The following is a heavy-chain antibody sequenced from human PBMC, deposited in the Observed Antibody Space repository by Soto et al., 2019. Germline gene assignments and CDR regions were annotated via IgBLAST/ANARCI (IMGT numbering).Heavy chain of an antibody. CDR3: AKLLVTQMPYYYYGLDV. Sequence: EVQLLESGGGLVQPGGSLRLSCGVSGFTFSNYAMSWVHQAQGKGLEWVSAINIGGDTTYYADSVTGRFTMSRDNSKNTLYLQMNSLRAEDTAVYYCAKLLVTQMPYYYYGLDVWGQGTTVTVSS. J-gene: IGHJ6*02. V-gene: IGHV3-23*01. CDR1: GFTFSNYA. CDR2: INIGGDTT. D-gene: IGHD2-21*02.